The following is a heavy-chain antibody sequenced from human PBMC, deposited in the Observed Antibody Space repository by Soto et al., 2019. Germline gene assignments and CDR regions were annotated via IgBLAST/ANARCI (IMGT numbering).Heavy chain of an antibody. CDR1: GGTFSSYT. CDR3: ARSAYYYGSGSSPVDY. Sequence: QVQLVQSGAEVKKPGSSVKVSCKASGGTFSSYTISWVRQAPGQGLEWMGRIIPILGIANYAQKFQGRVTITADKATSTAYMGLGSLRSEDTAVYYCARSAYYYGSGSSPVDYWGQGTLVTVSS. V-gene: IGHV1-69*02. D-gene: IGHD3-10*01. CDR2: IIPILGIA. J-gene: IGHJ4*02.